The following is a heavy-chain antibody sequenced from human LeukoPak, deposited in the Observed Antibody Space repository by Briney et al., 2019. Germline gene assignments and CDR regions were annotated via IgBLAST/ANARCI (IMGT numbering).Heavy chain of an antibody. D-gene: IGHD2-2*01. Sequence: GGSLRLSCAASGFTFSSYAMSWVRQAPGEGLEWVSAISGSGGSTYYADSVKGRFTISRDNSKNTLYLQMNSLRAEDTAAYYCAKSDGYCSSTSCYPGAFDIWGQGTMVTVSS. CDR3: AKSDGYCSSTSCYPGAFDI. J-gene: IGHJ3*02. V-gene: IGHV3-23*01. CDR1: GFTFSSYA. CDR2: ISGSGGST.